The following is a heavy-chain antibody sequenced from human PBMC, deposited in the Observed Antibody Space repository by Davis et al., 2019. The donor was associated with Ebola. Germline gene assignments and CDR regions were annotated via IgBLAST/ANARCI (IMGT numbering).Heavy chain of an antibody. CDR2: ISGSGATT. D-gene: IGHD3-3*01. CDR1: GFTFSNYV. Sequence: GGSLRLSCAASGFTFSNYVMNWVRQAPGKGLEWVSTISGSGATTHYADSVKGRFTISRDNSKTIVHLQMNSLRPEDTAVYYCVKDFGFGMDVWGQGTTVTVSS. J-gene: IGHJ6*02. V-gene: IGHV3-23*01. CDR3: VKDFGFGMDV.